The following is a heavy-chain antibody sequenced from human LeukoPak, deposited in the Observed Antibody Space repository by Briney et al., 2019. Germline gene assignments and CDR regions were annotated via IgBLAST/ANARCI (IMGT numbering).Heavy chain of an antibody. CDR2: MNPNTGGT. CDR1: GYTFTIFD. CDR3: ARALHPYHYGSGIPDY. J-gene: IGHJ4*02. V-gene: IGHV1-8*01. Sequence: ASVKVSCKASGYTFTIFDINWVRQAPGQGLEWVGWMNPNTGGTVYAQKFQGRVTMTTDTSTGTAYMELNRLRSEDTAVYYCARALHPYHYGSGIPDYWGQGTLVTASS. D-gene: IGHD3-10*01.